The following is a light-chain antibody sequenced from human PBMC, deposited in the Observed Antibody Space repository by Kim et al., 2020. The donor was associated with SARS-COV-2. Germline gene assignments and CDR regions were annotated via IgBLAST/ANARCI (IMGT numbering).Light chain of an antibody. Sequence: QSALTQPPSVSGSPGQSVTISCTGTTSDVGSYNHVSWYQQPPGTAPKLMIFEVSNRPSGVPDRFSGSKSGNTASLTISGLQAEDEADYYCSSYTTYRTYVFGTGTKVTVL. CDR3: SSYTTYRTYV. CDR1: TSDVGSYNH. CDR2: EVS. J-gene: IGLJ1*01. V-gene: IGLV2-18*02.